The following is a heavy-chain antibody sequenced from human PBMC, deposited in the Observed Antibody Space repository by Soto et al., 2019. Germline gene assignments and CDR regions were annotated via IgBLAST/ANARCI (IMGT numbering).Heavy chain of an antibody. V-gene: IGHV1-69*02. CDR2: IIPILGIA. Sequence: QVQLVQSGAEVKKPGSSVKVSCKASGGTFSSYTISWVRQAPGQGLEWMGRIIPILGIANYAQNLQGRVTITANKSTSTAYMELSSLRSHDTAVYYCARRLGYCTTISGQPFGEWGQGTLVTVSS. J-gene: IGHJ4*02. CDR3: ARRLGYCTTISGQPFGE. D-gene: IGHD2-8*01. CDR1: GGTFSSYT.